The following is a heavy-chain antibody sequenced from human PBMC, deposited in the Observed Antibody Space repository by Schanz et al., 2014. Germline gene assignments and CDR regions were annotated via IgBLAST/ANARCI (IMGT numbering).Heavy chain of an antibody. Sequence: QVHLVESGGGVVQPGGSLRLSCAASGFTSNNFAMNWVRQAPGKGLEWVAFIQYDGRTTYYADSIQGRFTISRDSPQNKLHLQMNSLRPEDTAMYYCAKVAGDAFDVWGQGTMVTVSS. CDR2: IQYDGRTT. D-gene: IGHD2-21*01. CDR3: AKVAGDAFDV. J-gene: IGHJ3*01. CDR1: GFTSNNFA. V-gene: IGHV3-30*02.